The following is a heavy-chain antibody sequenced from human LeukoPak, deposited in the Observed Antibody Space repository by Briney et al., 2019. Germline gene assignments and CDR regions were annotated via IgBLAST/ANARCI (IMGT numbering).Heavy chain of an antibody. CDR2: ISGSGGST. CDR1: GLTFNGFA. V-gene: IGHV3-23*01. J-gene: IGHJ4*02. CDR3: AKDPRHHNYHYDRSAYYDY. Sequence: GGSLRLSCMASGLTFNGFAMSWVRQTPGRGLEWLSLISGSGGSTYYTDSVKGRFTISRDNSNNILYLQMNNMRAEDTAVYYCAKDPRHHNYHYDRSAYYDYWGQGTLVTVSS. D-gene: IGHD3-22*01.